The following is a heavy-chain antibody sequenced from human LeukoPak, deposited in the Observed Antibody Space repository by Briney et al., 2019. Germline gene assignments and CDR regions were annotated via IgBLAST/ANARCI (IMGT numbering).Heavy chain of an antibody. J-gene: IGHJ4*02. CDR2: IRSTGIDT. D-gene: IGHD6-19*01. CDR3: ATRATGWTVFDH. CDR1: GFTFSGYA. Sequence: PGGSLRLSCAASGFTFSGYALSWVRQAPGKGLEWVSAIRSTGIDTYYADSVKGRFTISRDNSKNTLYLQMNSLRAADTAVYYCATRATGWTVFDHWGQGTLVTVSS. V-gene: IGHV3-23*01.